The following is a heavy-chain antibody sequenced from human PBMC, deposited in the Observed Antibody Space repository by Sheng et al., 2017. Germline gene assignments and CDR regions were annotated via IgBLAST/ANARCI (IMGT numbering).Heavy chain of an antibody. J-gene: IGHJ4*02. CDR2: ISYDGSNK. CDR3: AKDRYGGKEEEDY. CDR1: GFTFSNYG. D-gene: IGHD2-15*01. Sequence: QVQLVESGGGVVQPGRSLRLSCAASGFTFSNYGMHWVRQAPGKGLEWVAVISYDGSNKYYVDSVKGRFTISRDNSKNTLYLQMNSLRAEDTAVYYCAKDRYGGKEEEDYWGQGTLVTVSS. V-gene: IGHV3-30*18.